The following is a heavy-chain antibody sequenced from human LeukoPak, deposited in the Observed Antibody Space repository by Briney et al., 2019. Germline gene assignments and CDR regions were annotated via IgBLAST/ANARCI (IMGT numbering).Heavy chain of an antibody. V-gene: IGHV4-34*01. Sequence: SETLSLTCAVYGGSFSGYYWSWIRQPPGKGLEWIGEINHSGSTNYNPSLKSRVSISIDTSKNHLSLKLSSVTAADTAVYYCARGRVSVTGYYFAMDVWGQGTTVTVSS. CDR3: ARGRVSVTGYYFAMDV. D-gene: IGHD2-21*02. CDR2: INHSGST. CDR1: GGSFSGYY. J-gene: IGHJ6*02.